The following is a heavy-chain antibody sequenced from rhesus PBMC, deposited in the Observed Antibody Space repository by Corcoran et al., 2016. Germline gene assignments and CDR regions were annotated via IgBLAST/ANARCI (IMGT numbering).Heavy chain of an antibody. CDR3: ARKDPGAPIDY. Sequence: QVQLQESGPGLVQPSETLSLPCAVSGGPFSSSNWWNWIRPSPGKGLEWIGNIGGSSGSTDYKPSLKSRGTIAKDTTKNHFSLKLNSVTAADTAVYYCARKDPGAPIDYWGQGVLVTVSS. J-gene: IGHJ4*01. D-gene: IGHD1-44*02. CDR1: GGPFSSSNW. V-gene: IGHV4-65*02. CDR2: IGGSSGST.